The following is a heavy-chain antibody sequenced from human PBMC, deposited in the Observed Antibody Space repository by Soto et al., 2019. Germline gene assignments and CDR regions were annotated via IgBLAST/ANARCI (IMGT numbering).Heavy chain of an antibody. J-gene: IGHJ6*03. CDR2: IYNSGST. D-gene: IGHD3-10*01. CDR3: ARGYLWFDYYYMDV. CDR1: GGSISTYY. Sequence: SETLSLTCTVSGGSISTYYWSWIRQPPGKGLEWIGYIYNSGSTNYNPSLKSRVTISVDTSKNQFSLKLSSVTAADTAVYYCARGYLWFDYYYMDVWGKGTTVTVSS. V-gene: IGHV4-59*01.